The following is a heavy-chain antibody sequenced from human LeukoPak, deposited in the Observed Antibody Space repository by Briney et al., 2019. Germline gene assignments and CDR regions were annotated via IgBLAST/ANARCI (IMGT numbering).Heavy chain of an antibody. Sequence: GGSLRLSCAASGFTFSSYGMHWVRQAPGKGLEWVAVISYDGSNKYYADSVKGRFTISRDNSKNTLYLQMNSLRAEDTAVYYCAKGGYCYDSSGYDFDYWGQGTLVTVSS. J-gene: IGHJ4*02. CDR3: AKGGYCYDSSGYDFDY. CDR1: GFTFSSYG. CDR2: ISYDGSNK. V-gene: IGHV3-30*18. D-gene: IGHD3-22*01.